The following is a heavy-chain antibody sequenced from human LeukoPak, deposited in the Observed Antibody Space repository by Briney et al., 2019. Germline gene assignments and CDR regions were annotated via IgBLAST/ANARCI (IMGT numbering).Heavy chain of an antibody. D-gene: IGHD4-17*01. V-gene: IGHV4-59*01. CDR3: ARSGSGYGDYTTAFDY. CDR2: IYYSEST. Sequence: SETLSLTCTVSGGSIISYYWSWIRQPPGKGLEWIGYIYYSESTNYNPSLKIRVTISVDTSKNQFSLRLNSVTAADTAVYYCARSGSGYGDYTTAFDYWGQGTLVTVSS. CDR1: GGSIISYY. J-gene: IGHJ4*02.